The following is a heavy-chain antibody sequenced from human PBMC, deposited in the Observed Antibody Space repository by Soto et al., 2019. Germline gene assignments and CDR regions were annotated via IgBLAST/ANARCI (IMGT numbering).Heavy chain of an antibody. CDR2: INHSGST. CDR1: GGSFSGYY. CDR3: ARARDPFKRYSSKLVPYFDY. Sequence: SETLSLTCAVYGGSFSGYYWSWIRQPPGKGLEWIGEINHSGSTNYNPSLKSRVTISVDTSKNQFSLKLSSVTAADTAVYYCARARDPFKRYSSKLVPYFDYWGQGTLVTVSS. D-gene: IGHD6-13*01. V-gene: IGHV4-34*01. J-gene: IGHJ4*02.